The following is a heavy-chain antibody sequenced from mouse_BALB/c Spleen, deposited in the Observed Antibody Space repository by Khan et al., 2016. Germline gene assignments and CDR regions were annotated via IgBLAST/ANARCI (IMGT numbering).Heavy chain of an antibody. CDR3: ARENYRYYFDY. V-gene: IGHV5-6-3*01. CDR2: INSNGGST. CDR1: GFTFSTYG. J-gene: IGHJ2*01. Sequence: EVELVESGGGLVQPGGSLKLSCAASGFTFSTYGMSWVRQTPDKRLELVATINSNGGSTYYPDSVKGRFTISRDNAKNTLYLQMSSLKSEDTAISYCARENYRYYFDYWGQGTTLRVSS. D-gene: IGHD2-14*01.